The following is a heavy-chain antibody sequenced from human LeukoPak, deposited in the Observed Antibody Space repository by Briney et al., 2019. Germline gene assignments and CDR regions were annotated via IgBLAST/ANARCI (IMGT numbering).Heavy chain of an antibody. D-gene: IGHD4-17*01. Sequence: GGSLRLSCAASGFTVSTHYMSWVRQAPGRGLEWVSVIYDGGSTYHADSVKGRFTISRDNSKNTLYLQMNSLRAEDTAVYYCARTTTTNDAFDIWGQGTMVTVSS. CDR3: ARTTTTNDAFDI. CDR1: GFTVSTHY. CDR2: IYDGGST. J-gene: IGHJ3*02. V-gene: IGHV3-53*01.